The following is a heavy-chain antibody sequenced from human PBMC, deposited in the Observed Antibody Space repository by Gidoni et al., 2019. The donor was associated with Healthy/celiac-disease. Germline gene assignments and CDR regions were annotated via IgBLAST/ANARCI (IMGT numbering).Heavy chain of an antibody. CDR1: GGSISSYY. CDR2: IYDSGST. D-gene: IGHD3-10*01. J-gene: IGHJ3*02. CDR3: ARVGYYYGSGSYSAFDI. V-gene: IGHV4-59*01. Sequence: QVQLQESGPGLVKPSETLSLTCTVSGGSISSYYWSWIRQPPGKGLEWIGYIYDSGSTNYNPSLKSRVTISVDTSKNQFSLKLSSVTAADTAVYYCARVGYYYGSGSYSAFDIWGQGTMVTVSS.